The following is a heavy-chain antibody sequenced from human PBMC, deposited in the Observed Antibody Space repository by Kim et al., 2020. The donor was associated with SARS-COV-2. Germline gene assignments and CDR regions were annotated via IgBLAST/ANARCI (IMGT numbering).Heavy chain of an antibody. V-gene: IGHV3-33*05. CDR2: ISYDGSNK. D-gene: IGHD4-17*01. Sequence: GGSLRLSCAASGFTFSSYGMHWVRQAPGKGLEWVAVISYDGSNKYYADSVKGRCTSSRDNSKNTLYLQMNSMRAEDTAVYYCARNGGVNYGDVDFDYGGQRTLVTDSS. CDR3: ARNGGVNYGDVDFDY. J-gene: IGHJ4*02. CDR1: GFTFSSYG.